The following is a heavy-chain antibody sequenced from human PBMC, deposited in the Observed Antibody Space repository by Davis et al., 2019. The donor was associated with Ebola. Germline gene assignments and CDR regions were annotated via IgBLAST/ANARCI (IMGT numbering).Heavy chain of an antibody. Sequence: GESLKISCAASGFNFNKYAMSWVRQAPGKGLEWVSSISTTGGSTYYADSVKGRFTISRGNSKNTLSLQMNSLRAEDTAVYYCARDGAVAGMRWFDPWGQGTLVTVSS. CDR1: GFNFNKYA. D-gene: IGHD6-19*01. J-gene: IGHJ5*02. V-gene: IGHV3-23*01. CDR3: ARDGAVAGMRWFDP. CDR2: ISTTGGST.